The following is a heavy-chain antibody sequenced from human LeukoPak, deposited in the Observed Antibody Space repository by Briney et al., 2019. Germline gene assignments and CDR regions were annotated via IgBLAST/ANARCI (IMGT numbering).Heavy chain of an antibody. Sequence: PSETLSLTCAASGGCFSGYYWSWVRQPPGKGLEWIGEINHSGSTNYNPSLKSLVTISVDTSKNQFSLKLSPVTAADTAVYYCESGMAAAGNGGWFDHWGQGTLVTVSS. D-gene: IGHD6-13*01. J-gene: IGHJ5*02. CDR3: ESGMAAAGNGGWFDH. CDR2: INHSGST. V-gene: IGHV4-34*01. CDR1: GGCFSGYY.